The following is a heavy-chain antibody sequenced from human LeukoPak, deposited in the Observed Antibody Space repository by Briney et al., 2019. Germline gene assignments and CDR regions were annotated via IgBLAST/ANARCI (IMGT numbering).Heavy chain of an antibody. V-gene: IGHV4-31*03. Sequence: SETLSLTCTVSGGSISSGGYYWSWIRQHPGKGLEWIGYIYYSGSTYYNPSLKSRVTISVDTSKNRFSLKLSSVTAADTAVYYCARGGGRSFDLWGRGTLVTVSS. J-gene: IGHJ2*01. CDR2: IYYSGST. D-gene: IGHD3-10*01. CDR1: GGSISSGGYY. CDR3: ARGGGRSFDL.